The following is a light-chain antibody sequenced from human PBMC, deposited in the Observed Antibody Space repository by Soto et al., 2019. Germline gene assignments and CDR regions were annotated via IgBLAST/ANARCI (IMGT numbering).Light chain of an antibody. Sequence: IVLTQSPATLSVSPGERATLSCRASQSVSSNLAWYQQKPGQAPRLLIYDASNRATGIPARFSGSGSGTDFTLTISSLEPEDFAVYYCQHRSSWPLTFGGGTKVDIK. J-gene: IGKJ4*01. V-gene: IGKV3-11*01. CDR3: QHRSSWPLT. CDR1: QSVSSN. CDR2: DAS.